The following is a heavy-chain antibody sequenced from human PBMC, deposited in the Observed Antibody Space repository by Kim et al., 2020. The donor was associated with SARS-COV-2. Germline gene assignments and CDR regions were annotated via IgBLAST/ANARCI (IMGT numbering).Heavy chain of an antibody. J-gene: IGHJ4*02. CDR1: GESFSGFY. CDR2: INDSGRT. CDR3: ARRDLVRGIDY. Sequence: SETPSLTCAVYGESFSGFYWSWIRQPPGKGLEWIGEINDSGRTSQNPALKSRVTVSVDTSKNQFSLKLSPVTAADTAAYYCARRDLVRGIDYWGQGTLVT. V-gene: IGHV4-34*01. D-gene: IGHD3-10*01.